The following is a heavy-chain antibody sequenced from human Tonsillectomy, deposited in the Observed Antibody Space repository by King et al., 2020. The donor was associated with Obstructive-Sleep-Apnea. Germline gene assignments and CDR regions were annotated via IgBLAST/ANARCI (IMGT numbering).Heavy chain of an antibody. Sequence: VQLVESGGVVVQPGGSLRLSCAASGFTFDDYTIHWVRQAPGKGLEWVSLISWDGGYRYYADSVKGRFTISRDNSKSSLYLQMNSLRTEDTAVYYCAKGGDIVASIPGALDYWGQGTLVTVSS. CDR2: ISWDGGYR. CDR3: AKGGDIVASIPGALDY. D-gene: IGHD5-12*01. V-gene: IGHV3-43*01. CDR1: GFTFDDYT. J-gene: IGHJ4*02.